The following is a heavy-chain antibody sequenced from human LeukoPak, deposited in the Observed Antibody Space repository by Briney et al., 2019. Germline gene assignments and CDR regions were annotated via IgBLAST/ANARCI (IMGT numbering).Heavy chain of an antibody. CDR1: GRSISSSSYY. CDR3: ARRLTEYCTKGVCYWFDY. Sequence: SETLSLTCTVYGRSISSSSYYWGWIRQPPGKGLEWIGSIYYSGSTYYHPSLKSRVTISVDTSKNQFSLKLRSVTAADTAVYYCARRLTEYCTKGVCYWFDYWGRGTLVTVS. J-gene: IGHJ4*02. V-gene: IGHV4-39*01. D-gene: IGHD2-8*01. CDR2: IYYSGST.